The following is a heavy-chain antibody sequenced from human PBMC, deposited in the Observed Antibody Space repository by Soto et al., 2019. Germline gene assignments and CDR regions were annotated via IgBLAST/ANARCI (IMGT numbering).Heavy chain of an antibody. Sequence: SETLSLTCTVSGGSISSYYWSWIRQPPGKGLEWIGYIYYSGSTNYNPSLKSRVTISVDTSKNQFSLKLSSVTAADTAVYYCVGSGILEWLPDAFDVCGQGTMVTVSS. J-gene: IGHJ3*01. D-gene: IGHD3-3*01. CDR1: GGSISSYY. CDR3: VGSGILEWLPDAFDV. CDR2: IYYSGST. V-gene: IGHV4-59*08.